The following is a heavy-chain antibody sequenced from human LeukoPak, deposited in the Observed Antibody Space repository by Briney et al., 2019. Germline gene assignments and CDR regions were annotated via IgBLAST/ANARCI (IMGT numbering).Heavy chain of an antibody. CDR2: IYSDDST. J-gene: IGHJ3*01. V-gene: IGHV3-66*01. D-gene: IGHD3-3*01. Sequence: GGSLRLSCEVSGFTVSSNYMNWVRQAPGKGLEWVSIIYSDDSTYYTDSVKGRFTISRDNSKNTLYLQMNSLRAEDTAVYYCARELRFLEARPFWGQGTMVTVSS. CDR3: ARELRFLEARPF. CDR1: GFTVSSNY.